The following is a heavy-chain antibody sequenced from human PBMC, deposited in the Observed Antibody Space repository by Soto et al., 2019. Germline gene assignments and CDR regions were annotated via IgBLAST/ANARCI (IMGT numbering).Heavy chain of an antibody. CDR3: ARQADSSSWCRFSRWFDP. CDR2: IYYSGST. J-gene: IGHJ5*02. D-gene: IGHD6-13*01. CDR1: GGSISSYY. Sequence: PSETLSLTCTVSGGSISSYYWSWIRQPPGKGLEWIGYIYYSGSTNYNPSLKSRVTISVDTSKNQFSLKLSSVTAADTAVYYCARQADSSSWCRFSRWFDPWGKGTLVPV. V-gene: IGHV4-59*08.